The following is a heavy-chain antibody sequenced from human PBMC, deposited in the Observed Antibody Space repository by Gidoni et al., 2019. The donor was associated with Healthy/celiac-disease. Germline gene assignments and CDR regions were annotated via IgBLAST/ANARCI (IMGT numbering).Heavy chain of an antibody. D-gene: IGHD1-26*01. CDR1: GGSISSSSYY. CDR2: IYYSGST. Sequence: QLQLQESGPGQVKPSETPSLTCNVAGGSISSSSYYWGWIRQPPGKGLEWIGSIYYSGSTYYNPSLKSRVTISVDTSKNQFSLKLSSVTAADTAVYYCARHEGDWGQGTLVTVSS. V-gene: IGHV4-39*01. J-gene: IGHJ4*02. CDR3: ARHEGD.